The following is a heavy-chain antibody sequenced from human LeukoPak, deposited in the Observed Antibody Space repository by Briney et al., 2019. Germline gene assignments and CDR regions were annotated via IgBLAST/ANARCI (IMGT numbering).Heavy chain of an antibody. Sequence: GGSLRLSCAASGFTFSSYWMSWVRQAPGKGLEWVANIKQDGSEKYYVDSVKGRFTISRDNAKNSLYLQMNSLRAEDTAVYYCARESASSSSFWDLSRHDPEPPPYYFDYWGQGTLVTVSS. D-gene: IGHD6-6*01. CDR2: IKQDGSEK. V-gene: IGHV3-7*01. CDR3: ARESASSSSFWDLSRHDPEPPPYYFDY. CDR1: GFTFSSYW. J-gene: IGHJ4*02.